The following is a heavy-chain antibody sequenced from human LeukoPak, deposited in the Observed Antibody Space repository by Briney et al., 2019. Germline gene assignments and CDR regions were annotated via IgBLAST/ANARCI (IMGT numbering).Heavy chain of an antibody. J-gene: IGHJ6*03. CDR3: AREKRRQLASYYYYYMDV. V-gene: IGHV1-8*03. Sequence: ASVKVSCKASGYTFTSYDINWVRQATGQGLEWMGWMNPNSGNTGYAQKFQGRVTITRNTSISTAYMELSSLRSEDTAVYYCAREKRRQLASYYYYYMDVWGKGTTVTVSS. CDR1: GYTFTSYD. CDR2: MNPNSGNT. D-gene: IGHD6-6*01.